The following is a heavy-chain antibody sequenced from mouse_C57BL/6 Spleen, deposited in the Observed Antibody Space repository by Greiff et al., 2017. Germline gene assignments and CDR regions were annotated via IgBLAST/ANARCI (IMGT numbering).Heavy chain of an antibody. CDR3: ARGPFNYYGSSPWYFDV. CDR2: IYPGSGST. D-gene: IGHD1-1*01. Sequence: QVQLQQPGAELVKPGASVKMSCKASGYTFTSYWITWVKQRPGQGLEWIGDIYPGSGSTNYNAKFKSKATLTVDTSSSTAYMQLSSLTSEDSAVYYCARGPFNYYGSSPWYFDVWGTGTTVTVSS. CDR1: GYTFTSYW. J-gene: IGHJ1*03. V-gene: IGHV1-55*01.